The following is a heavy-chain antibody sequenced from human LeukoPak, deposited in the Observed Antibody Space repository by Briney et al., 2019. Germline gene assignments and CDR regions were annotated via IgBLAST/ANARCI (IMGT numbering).Heavy chain of an antibody. Sequence: GGSLRLSCAASGFTFSSYTMNWVRQAPGKGLEWVSAISGSGGITYYVDSVKGRFTISRDNSKNTLYLQMSSLRAEDTAIYYCAKGPITMVRGVTPDYWGQGTLVTVSS. D-gene: IGHD3-10*01. CDR1: GFTFSSYT. J-gene: IGHJ4*02. CDR3: AKGPITMVRGVTPDY. CDR2: ISGSGGIT. V-gene: IGHV3-23*01.